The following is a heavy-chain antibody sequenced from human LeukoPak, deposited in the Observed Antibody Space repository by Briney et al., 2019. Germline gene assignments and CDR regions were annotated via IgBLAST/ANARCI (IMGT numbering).Heavy chain of an antibody. CDR1: GFTFSSHA. CDR2: ISYDGSNK. CDR3: AREPLSRDYYDSSGFDY. V-gene: IGHV3-30-3*01. Sequence: PGRSLTLSCAASGFTFSSHALHWVRQAPGKGLEWVAVISYDGSNKYYADSVKGRFTISRDNSKNTLYLQMNSLRAEDTAVYYCAREPLSRDYYDSSGFDYWGQGTLVTVSS. D-gene: IGHD3-22*01. J-gene: IGHJ4*02.